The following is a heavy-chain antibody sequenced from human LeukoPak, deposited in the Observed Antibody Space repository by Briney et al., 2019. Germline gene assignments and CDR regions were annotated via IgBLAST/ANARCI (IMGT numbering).Heavy chain of an antibody. J-gene: IGHJ5*02. D-gene: IGHD2-2*01. CDR3: ARIMGRGYCIGTSRRGDWFDP. CDR1: GGSIRSSNW. CDR2: IYHSGST. Sequence: SGTLSLTCAVSGGSIRSSNWWSWVRQPPGKGQEWIGEIYHSGSTNYNPSLKSRVTISVDKSKNQFSLKLSSVTAADTAVYYCARIMGRGYCIGTSRRGDWFDPWGQGTLVTVSS. V-gene: IGHV4-4*02.